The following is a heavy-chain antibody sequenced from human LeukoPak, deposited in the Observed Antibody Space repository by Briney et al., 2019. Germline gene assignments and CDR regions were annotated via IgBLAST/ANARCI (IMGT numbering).Heavy chain of an antibody. V-gene: IGHV4-34*09. CDR2: IYYSGST. CDR1: GGSFSGYY. Sequence: SETLSLTCAVYGGSFSGYYWSWIRQPPGKGLEWIGYIYYSGSTYYNPSLKSRVTISVDTSKNQFSLKLSSVTAADTAVYYCARGRYNWNWGQGTLVTVSS. D-gene: IGHD1-20*01. J-gene: IGHJ4*02. CDR3: ARGRYNWN.